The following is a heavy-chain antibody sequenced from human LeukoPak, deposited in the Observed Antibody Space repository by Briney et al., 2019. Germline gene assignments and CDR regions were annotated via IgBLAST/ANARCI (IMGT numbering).Heavy chain of an antibody. CDR3: ARGSSFDGYCSAGACDAGYYDS. J-gene: IGHJ4*02. CDR2: INHRGSS. Sequence: SETLSLTCAVYGESFSAYFWNWIRQAPGKPLEYIGEINHRGSSHYNPSLKTRVTLSVDTSKKQFSLKLTSATAADTAVYFCARGSSFDGYCSAGACDAGYYDSWGQGTPVTVSS. CDR1: GESFSAYF. D-gene: IGHD2-15*01. V-gene: IGHV4-34*01.